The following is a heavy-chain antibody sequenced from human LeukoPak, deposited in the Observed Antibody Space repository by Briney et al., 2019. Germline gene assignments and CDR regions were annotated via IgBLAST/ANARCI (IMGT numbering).Heavy chain of an antibody. CDR3: ARGGAARLHFQN. J-gene: IGHJ1*01. CDR2: IYHSGST. V-gene: IGHV4-59*01. CDR1: GGSISTYY. D-gene: IGHD6-6*01. Sequence: SETLSLTFTVSGGSISTYYWNWIRQPPGKGLEWIGYIYHSGSTNYNPSLQSRVTISVDTSKNQFSLNLNSVTAADTAVYYCARGGAARLHFQNWGQGTLVTVSS.